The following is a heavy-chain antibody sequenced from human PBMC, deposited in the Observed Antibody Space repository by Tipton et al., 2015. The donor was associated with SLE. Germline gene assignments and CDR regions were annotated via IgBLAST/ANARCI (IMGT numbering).Heavy chain of an antibody. D-gene: IGHD3-10*01. J-gene: IGHJ3*02. V-gene: IGHV1-58*02. Sequence: QLVQSGPEVKKSGTSVKVFCKASGFTFTSSAKQGARQARGQRFVWIGWIVVGSGNTNYAQKFQERVTITRDMSTSTAYMELSSLRSEDTAVYYCAAGLYGSNAFDIWGQGTMVTVSS. CDR2: IVVGSGNT. CDR1: GFTFTSSA. CDR3: AAGLYGSNAFDI.